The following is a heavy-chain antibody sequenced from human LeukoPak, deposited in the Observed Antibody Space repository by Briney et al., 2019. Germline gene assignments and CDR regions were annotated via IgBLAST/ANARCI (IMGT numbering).Heavy chain of an antibody. CDR3: ATDPQDWDDDRLDY. D-gene: IGHD1-1*01. V-gene: IGHV3-30*04. J-gene: IGHJ4*02. Sequence: PGRSLRLSCAASAFSFSSYSMHWVRQAPGKGLEWVAVISYDGSNKYYADSVKGRLTISRDNSKNTLFLQMNSLRAEDTAVYYCATDPQDWDDDRLDYWGQGALVTVSS. CDR2: ISYDGSNK. CDR1: AFSFSSYS.